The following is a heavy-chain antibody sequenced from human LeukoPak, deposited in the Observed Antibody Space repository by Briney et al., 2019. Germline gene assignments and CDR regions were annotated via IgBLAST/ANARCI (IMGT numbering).Heavy chain of an antibody. J-gene: IGHJ5*02. D-gene: IGHD2-2*01. Sequence: GASVRVSCKASGYTFTNYYLHWVRQAPGHGLEWMAIINPSDGGTYYEQKLQGRVTVTRDTSTSTVYMELSSLRSEDTAVYYCARGLLPAATGHWFDPWGQGTLVTVSS. CDR2: INPSDGGT. CDR3: ARGLLPAATGHWFDP. CDR1: GYTFTNYY. V-gene: IGHV1-46*01.